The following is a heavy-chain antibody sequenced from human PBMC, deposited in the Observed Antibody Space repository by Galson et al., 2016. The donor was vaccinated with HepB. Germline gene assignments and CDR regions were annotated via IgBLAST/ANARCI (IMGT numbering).Heavy chain of an antibody. J-gene: IGHJ6*02. D-gene: IGHD3-10*01. CDR1: GFSVSTNY. CDR3: ARGPGYYSASGRPWDYNPMDV. V-gene: IGHV3-53*01. Sequence: SLRLSCAVSGFSVSTNYMSWVRQAPGKGLEWVSIIYTAGNTYYTDSVKGRFTTSRDNAQNTLYLQMTSLTGEDTSVYYCARGPGYYSASGRPWDYNPMDVWGQGTTVIVSS. CDR2: IYTAGNT.